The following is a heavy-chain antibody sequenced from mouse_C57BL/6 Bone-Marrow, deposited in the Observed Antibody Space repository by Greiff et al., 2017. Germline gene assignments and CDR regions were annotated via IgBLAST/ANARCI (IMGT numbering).Heavy chain of an antibody. V-gene: IGHV1-63*01. Sequence: QLQQSGAELVRPGTSVKMSCKVSGYTFTNYWIGWAKQRPGHGLEWFGDIYPGGGYTNYNEKFKGKATLTADKSSSTAYMQFSSLTSEDSAIYYCARHYGYFDVWGTGTTVTVSS. J-gene: IGHJ1*03. CDR3: ARHYGYFDV. CDR2: IYPGGGYT. CDR1: GYTFTNYW.